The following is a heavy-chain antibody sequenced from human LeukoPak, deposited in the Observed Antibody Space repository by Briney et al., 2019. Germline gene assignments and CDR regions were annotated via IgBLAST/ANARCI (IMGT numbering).Heavy chain of an antibody. V-gene: IGHV3-23*01. Sequence: PGGSLRLSCAASGFTFSSYAMSWVRQAPGKGLEWVSAISGSGVTTHYAGSVKGRFSISRDNSKNTLYLQMNSLRAEDTALYYCAKKVVVGATSQYSDFQDWGQGTLVTVSS. CDR1: GFTFSSYA. D-gene: IGHD1-26*01. CDR2: ISGSGVTT. J-gene: IGHJ1*01. CDR3: AKKVVVGATSQYSDFQD.